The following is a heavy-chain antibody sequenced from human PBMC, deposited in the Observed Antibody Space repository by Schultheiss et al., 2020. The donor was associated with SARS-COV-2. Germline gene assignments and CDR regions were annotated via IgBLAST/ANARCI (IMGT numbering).Heavy chain of an antibody. V-gene: IGHV3-48*03. D-gene: IGHD4-17*01. J-gene: IGHJ4*02. Sequence: GGSLRLSCAASGFTFSSYEMNWVRQAPGKGLEWVSYISSSGSTIYYADSVKGRFTVSRDNADNSVYLQMNSLRAEDTAVYYCARLDYGDYVEGYWGQGTLVTVSS. CDR2: ISSSGSTI. CDR1: GFTFSSYE. CDR3: ARLDYGDYVEGY.